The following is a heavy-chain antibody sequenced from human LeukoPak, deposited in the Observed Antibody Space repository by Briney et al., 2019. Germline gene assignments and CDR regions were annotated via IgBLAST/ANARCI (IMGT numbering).Heavy chain of an antibody. CDR3: ASSLWRYYYYYGMDV. CDR1: GFTFSSYE. J-gene: IGHJ6*02. D-gene: IGHD2-21*01. CDR2: ISSSGSTI. V-gene: IGHV3-48*03. Sequence: GGSLRLSCAASGFTFSSYEMNWVRQAPGKGLEWVSYISSSGSTIYYADSVKGRFTISRDNAKNSLYLQMNSLRAEDTAVYYCASSLWRYYYYYGMDVWGQGTAVTVSS.